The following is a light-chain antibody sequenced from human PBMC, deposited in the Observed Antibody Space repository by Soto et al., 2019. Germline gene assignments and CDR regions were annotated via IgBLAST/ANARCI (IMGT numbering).Light chain of an antibody. Sequence: EIVLTQSPGTLSLSPGERATLSCRASQSVSSSYLAWYQQKPGQAPRLLIYSTSYRATGIPDRFSGSGSGTDFSLTISRLEPEDFAVYYCQQYDGTPPWTFGQGTKVDNK. J-gene: IGKJ1*01. V-gene: IGKV3-20*01. CDR3: QQYDGTPPWT. CDR1: QSVSSSY. CDR2: STS.